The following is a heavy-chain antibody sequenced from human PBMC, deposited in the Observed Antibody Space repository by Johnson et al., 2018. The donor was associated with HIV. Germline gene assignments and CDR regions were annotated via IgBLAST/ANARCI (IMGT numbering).Heavy chain of an antibody. CDR3: HVVVAADQTNYHDAFDI. Sequence: VQLVESGGGLVQPGGSLRLSCAASGFNFSTHAMSWVRQAPGKGLEWVSGISGSGGSTYYADSVKGRFTISRDNSKNSLYLQMNSLRAEDTALYYCHVVVAADQTNYHDAFDIWGQGTMVTVSS. CDR2: ISGSGGST. CDR1: GFNFSTHA. J-gene: IGHJ3*02. D-gene: IGHD2-15*01. V-gene: IGHV3-23*04.